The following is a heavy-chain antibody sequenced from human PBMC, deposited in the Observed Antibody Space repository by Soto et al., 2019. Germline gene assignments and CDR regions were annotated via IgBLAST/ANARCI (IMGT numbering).Heavy chain of an antibody. CDR2: ISGSGDST. V-gene: IGHV3-23*01. Sequence: EVQLLESGGGLVQPGGSLRLSCAASGFTFSSYAMRWVRQAPVKGLEWVSAISGSGDSTYYADSVKGRFTISRDTSKNTLYLQINSLRAEDPAVYYCASRGSGSYYDYWGQGTMVTVSS. CDR3: ASRGSGSYYDY. D-gene: IGHD1-26*01. J-gene: IGHJ4*02. CDR1: GFTFSSYA.